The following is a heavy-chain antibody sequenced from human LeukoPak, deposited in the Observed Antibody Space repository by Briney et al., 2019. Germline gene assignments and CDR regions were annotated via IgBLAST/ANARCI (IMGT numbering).Heavy chain of an antibody. D-gene: IGHD5-24*01. V-gene: IGHV3-21*01. CDR3: VREATSYTQFDY. J-gene: IGHJ4*02. CDR2: ISSSSNYI. CDR1: GLSFSSDI. Sequence: GGSLRLSCAASGLSFSSDIMNWVRQAPGKGLEWVSSISSSSNYIYYADSVKGRFTISRDNAKNSLYLQMNSLRADDTAVYYCVREATSYTQFDYWGQGTLVTVSS.